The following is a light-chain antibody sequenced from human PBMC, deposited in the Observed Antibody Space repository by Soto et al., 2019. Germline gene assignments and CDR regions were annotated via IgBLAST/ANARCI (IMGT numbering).Light chain of an antibody. V-gene: IGKV3-15*01. CDR1: QSVSNY. J-gene: IGKJ1*01. Sequence: EILMTQSPATLSVSPGERATLSCRASQSVSNYLAWYQQIPGQPPRLLIYGSSTTATAIPSSFRGSGPGTEFTFTISSLQSEDFAVYYCHQYINLPRTFGQGTKVDIK. CDR3: HQYINLPRT. CDR2: GSS.